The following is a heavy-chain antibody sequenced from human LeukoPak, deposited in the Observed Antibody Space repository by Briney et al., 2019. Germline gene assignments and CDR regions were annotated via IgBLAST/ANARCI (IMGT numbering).Heavy chain of an antibody. V-gene: IGHV3-48*04. CDR1: GFTFSSYW. D-gene: IGHD3-9*01. J-gene: IGHJ3*02. Sequence: GGSLRLSCAASGFTFSSYWMGWVRQAPGKGLEWVSYISSSGSTIYYADSVKGRFTISRDNAKNSLYLQMNSLRAEDTAVYYCARAGFHYDILTGYYLSVDAFDIWGQGTMVTVSS. CDR3: ARAGFHYDILTGYYLSVDAFDI. CDR2: ISSSGSTI.